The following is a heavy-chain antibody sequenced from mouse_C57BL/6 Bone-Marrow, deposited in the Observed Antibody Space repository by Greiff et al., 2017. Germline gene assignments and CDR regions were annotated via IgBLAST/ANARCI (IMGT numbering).Heavy chain of an antibody. CDR3: ARSSHCYGSNYGDWYFDV. J-gene: IGHJ1*03. CDR2: IDPSDSYT. D-gene: IGHD1-1*01. V-gene: IGHV1-59*01. CDR1: GYPFTSYW. Sequence: QVQLQQPGAELVRPGTSVKLSCKASGYPFTSYWMHWVKQRPGQGLEWIGVIDPSDSYTNYNPKFKGKATLTVDTSSSTAYMQLSSLTSEDSAVSYCARSSHCYGSNYGDWYFDVWGTGTTATFS.